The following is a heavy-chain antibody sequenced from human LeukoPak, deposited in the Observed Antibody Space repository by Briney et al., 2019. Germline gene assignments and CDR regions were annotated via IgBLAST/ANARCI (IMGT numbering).Heavy chain of an antibody. CDR1: GFAFSSYG. V-gene: IGHV3-30*02. D-gene: IGHD6-19*01. CDR2: IRYDGSNK. CDR3: AKEEEAVAALPVYGMDV. J-gene: IGHJ6*02. Sequence: GGSLRLSCAASGFAFSSYGMHWVRQAPGKGLEWVAFIRYDGSNKYYADSVKGRFTISRDNSKNTLYLQMNSLRAEDTAVYYCAKEEEAVAALPVYGMDVWGQGTTVTVSS.